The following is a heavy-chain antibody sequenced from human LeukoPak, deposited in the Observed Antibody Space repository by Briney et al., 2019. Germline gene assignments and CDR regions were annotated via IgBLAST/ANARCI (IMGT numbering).Heavy chain of an antibody. D-gene: IGHD1/OR15-1a*01. Sequence: PGGSLRLSCAASGFAFSSSWMTWVRQVPGEGMEWVANIKQVGGEKYYVDSVKGRFTISRDTAKNSLYLQMNNLRAEDTALYYCARNNDMDVWGQGTTVIVSS. CDR3: ARNNDMDV. CDR2: IKQVGGEK. CDR1: GFAFSSSW. V-gene: IGHV3-7*03. J-gene: IGHJ6*02.